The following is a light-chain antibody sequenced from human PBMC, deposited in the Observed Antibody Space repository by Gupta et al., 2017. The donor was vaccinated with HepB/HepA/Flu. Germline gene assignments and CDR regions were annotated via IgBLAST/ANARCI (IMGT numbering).Light chain of an antibody. Sequence: DIQMTQSTSTLSASVGDRVTITCRASQSISSWLVWYQQKPGKAPKLLIYKASISESGVPSRFSGSGPGTEFTLTISIRHPDDFATSYSQQYNSYSRSFGQGTKLEIK. J-gene: IGKJ2*04. V-gene: IGKV1-5*03. CDR2: KAS. CDR1: QSISSW. CDR3: QQYNSYSRS.